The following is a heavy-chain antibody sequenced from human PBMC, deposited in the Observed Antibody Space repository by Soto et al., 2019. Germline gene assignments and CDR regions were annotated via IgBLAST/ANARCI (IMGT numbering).Heavy chain of an antibody. CDR3: ATSITIFGVVRSNAFDL. CDR1: GLTVSSNY. V-gene: IGHV3-66*01. J-gene: IGHJ3*01. CDR2: IYSGGST. Sequence: EVQLVESGGGLVQPGGSLRLSCAASGLTVSSNYMSWVRQAPGKGLEWVSVIYSGGSTYYADSVKGRFTISRYNSKNTMYLQMNSLRAEDTAVYYCATSITIFGVVRSNAFDLWGQGTMVTVSS. D-gene: IGHD3-3*01.